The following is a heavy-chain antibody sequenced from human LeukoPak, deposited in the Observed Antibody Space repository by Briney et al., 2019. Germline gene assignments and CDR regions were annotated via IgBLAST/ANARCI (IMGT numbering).Heavy chain of an antibody. CDR2: IYHSGST. J-gene: IGHJ4*02. CDR1: GGSISSGYY. CDR3: ARGYGSGSSRQYYFDY. D-gene: IGHD3-10*01. Sequence: SETLSLTCTVSGGSISSGYYWGWIRQPPGKGLEWIGSIYHSGSTYYNPSLKSRVTISVDTSKNQFSLKLSSVTAADTAVYYCARGYGSGSSRQYYFDYWGQGTLVTVSS. V-gene: IGHV4-38-2*02.